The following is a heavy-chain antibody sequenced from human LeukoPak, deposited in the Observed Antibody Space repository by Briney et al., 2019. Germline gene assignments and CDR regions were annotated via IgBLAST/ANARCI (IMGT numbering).Heavy chain of an antibody. J-gene: IGHJ4*02. D-gene: IGHD2-2*01. CDR1: GYTFTGYY. CDR2: INPNSGGT. Sequence: ASVKVSCTASGYTFTGYYMHWVRQAPGQGLEWMGWINPNSGGTNYAQKFQGRVTMTRDTSISTAYMELSRLKSDDTAVYYCARGEAIVVLPAAMDYWGQGTLVTVSS. V-gene: IGHV1-2*02. CDR3: ARGEAIVVLPAAMDY.